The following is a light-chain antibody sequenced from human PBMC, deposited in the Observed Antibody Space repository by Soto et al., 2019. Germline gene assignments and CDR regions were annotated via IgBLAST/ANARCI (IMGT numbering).Light chain of an antibody. Sequence: QSVLTQPPSVSAAPGQTVTISCSGSSSDIGRNYVSWYQHLPGTAPKLLIYENNKRPSVIPDRLSGSKSGSSATLGITGLQTGDEADYYCGTWDSSLTTYVFGPGTKVTVL. V-gene: IGLV1-51*02. CDR2: ENN. CDR1: SSDIGRNY. CDR3: GTWDSSLTTYV. J-gene: IGLJ1*01.